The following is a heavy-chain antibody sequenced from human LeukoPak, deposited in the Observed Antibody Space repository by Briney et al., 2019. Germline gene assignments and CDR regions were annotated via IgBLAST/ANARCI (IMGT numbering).Heavy chain of an antibody. V-gene: IGHV1-8*01. CDR3: ASRELCFGESYGMDV. D-gene: IGHD3-10*01. CDR2: MNPNSGNT. CDR1: GYTFTSYS. Sequence: ASVKVSCKASGYTFTSYSINWVRQATGQGLEWMGWMNPNSGNTGYAQKFQGRVTMTRNTSISTAYMELSSLRSEDTAVYYCASRELCFGESYGMDVWGQGTTVTVSS. J-gene: IGHJ6*02.